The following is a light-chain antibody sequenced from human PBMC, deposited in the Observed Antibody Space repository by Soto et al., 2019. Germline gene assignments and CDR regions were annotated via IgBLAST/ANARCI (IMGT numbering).Light chain of an antibody. CDR2: GAS. CDR1: QSVSSSY. Sequence: EIVLTQSPGTLSLSPGERATLSCRASQSVSSSYLAWYQQKPGQAPRLLIYGASSRATCIPDRFSGSGSGTDFTLTISRLEPEDFAVYYCQQYGSSRRTFGQGTKV. J-gene: IGKJ1*01. V-gene: IGKV3-20*01. CDR3: QQYGSSRRT.